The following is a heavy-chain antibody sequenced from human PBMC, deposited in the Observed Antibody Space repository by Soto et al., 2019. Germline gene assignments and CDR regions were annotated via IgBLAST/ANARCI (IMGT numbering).Heavy chain of an antibody. J-gene: IGHJ4*02. CDR3: ASRGGLAYFDY. CDR1: GGSISSSNW. D-gene: IGHD3-3*01. V-gene: IGHV4-4*02. CDR2: FHHTGST. Sequence: QVQLQESGPGLVKPLGTLSLTCGVSGGSISSSNWWSWDRQPPGKGLEWIGEFHHTGSTNYNPSLKSRVTISLDKSKNQFSLKLTSVTAADTAVYYCASRGGLAYFDYWGQGTLVTVSS.